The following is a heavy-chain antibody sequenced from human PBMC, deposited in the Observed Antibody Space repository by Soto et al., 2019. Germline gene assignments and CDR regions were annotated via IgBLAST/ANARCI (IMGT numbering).Heavy chain of an antibody. J-gene: IGHJ4*02. Sequence: EVQLVESGGDLIQPGGSLRLSCAASGFTVSSNDMSWVRQAPGKGLEWVSLIYSSGSTHYADSVKGRFTISRDNSKNTVHVQMNTLRSADTAVYYCARRPLNSNGAYWGQGTLVTVSS. V-gene: IGHV3-53*01. CDR3: ARRPLNSNGAY. CDR1: GFTVSSND. CDR2: IYSSGST. D-gene: IGHD3-22*01.